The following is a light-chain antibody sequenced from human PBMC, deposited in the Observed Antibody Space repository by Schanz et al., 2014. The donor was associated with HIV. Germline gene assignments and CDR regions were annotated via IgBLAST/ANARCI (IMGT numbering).Light chain of an antibody. CDR2: TNN. V-gene: IGLV1-40*01. CDR3: CSYTTTSTYV. J-gene: IGLJ1*01. CDR1: SSNFGAGYD. Sequence: QSVLTQPPSVSGAPGQRVTISCTGSSSNFGAGYDVNWYQQLPGTAPKLLIYTNNNRPSGVPDRFSGSKSGTSASLAIIGLQAEDEADYYCCSYTTTSTYVFGAGTKLTVL.